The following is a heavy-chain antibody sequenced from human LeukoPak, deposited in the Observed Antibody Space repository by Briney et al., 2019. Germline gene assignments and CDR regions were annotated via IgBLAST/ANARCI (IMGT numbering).Heavy chain of an antibody. CDR1: GGSFSGYY. D-gene: IGHD3-9*01. CDR2: INHSVST. Sequence: SETLSLTCAVYGGSFSGYYWSWIRQPPGKGLEWIWEINHSVSTNYNPSLKSRVTISVDTSKNQFSLKLSSVTAADTAVYYCAREVRSGRYFDWLTPWGQGPLVTVSS. V-gene: IGHV4-34*01. CDR3: AREVRSGRYFDWLTP. J-gene: IGHJ5*02.